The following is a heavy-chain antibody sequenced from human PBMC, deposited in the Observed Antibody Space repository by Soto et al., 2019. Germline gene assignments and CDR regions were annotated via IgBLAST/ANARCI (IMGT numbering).Heavy chain of an antibody. CDR3: ARGDSFTSSWYWFDS. J-gene: IGHJ5*01. D-gene: IGHD6-13*01. CDR1: GYTFTTYE. CDR2: MNPNNGNT. V-gene: IGHV1-8*01. Sequence: QVLLVQSGAEVKKPGASVKVSCEASGYTFTTYEINWVRQATGQGLEWMGWMNPNNGNTGFAQKFQGRATMTRNTSISTAYMELSSLTSEDTAVYYCARGDSFTSSWYWFDSWGQGTPVTVSS.